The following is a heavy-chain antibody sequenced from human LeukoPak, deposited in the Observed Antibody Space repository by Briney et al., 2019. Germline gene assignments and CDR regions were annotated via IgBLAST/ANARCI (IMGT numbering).Heavy chain of an antibody. CDR2: IKSKTDGGTT. CDR3: ARASAAAGIKEFDY. CDR1: GFTFSNAW. J-gene: IGHJ4*02. D-gene: IGHD6-13*01. V-gene: IGHV3-15*01. Sequence: GGSLRLSCAASGFTFSNAWMSWVRQAPGKGLEWVGRIKSKTDGGTTDYAAPVKGRFTISRDDSKNTLYLQMNSLRAEDTAVYYCARASAAAGIKEFDYWGQGTLVTVSS.